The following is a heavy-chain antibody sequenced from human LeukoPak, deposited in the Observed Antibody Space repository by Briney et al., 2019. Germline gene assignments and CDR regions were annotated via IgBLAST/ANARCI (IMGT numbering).Heavy chain of an antibody. J-gene: IGHJ6*03. CDR2: INHSGST. CDR3: ARGVKTDNYYYYMDV. CDR1: GGSFSGYY. Sequence: PSETLSLTCAVYGGSFSGYYWSWIRQPPGKGLEWIGEINHSGSTNYNPSLKSRVTISVDTSKNQFSLKLSSVTAADTAVYYCARGVKTDNYYYYMDVWGKGTTVTVSS. D-gene: IGHD2-21*01. V-gene: IGHV4-34*01.